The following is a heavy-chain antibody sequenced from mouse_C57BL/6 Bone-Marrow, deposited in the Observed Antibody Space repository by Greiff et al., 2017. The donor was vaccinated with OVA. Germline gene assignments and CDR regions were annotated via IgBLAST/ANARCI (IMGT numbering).Heavy chain of an antibody. J-gene: IGHJ2*01. CDR1: GFNIKDDY. V-gene: IGHV14-4*01. CDR2: IDPENGDT. D-gene: IGHD1-1*01. CDR3: TKWGVPDYYGSSSSY. Sequence: EVKLQQSGAELVRPGASVKLSCTASGFNIKDDYMHWVKQRPEQGLEWIGWIDPENGDTEYASKFQGKSTITADTSSNTAYMKLSSLTSEDTAVYYSTKWGVPDYYGSSSSYWGQGTTLTVSS.